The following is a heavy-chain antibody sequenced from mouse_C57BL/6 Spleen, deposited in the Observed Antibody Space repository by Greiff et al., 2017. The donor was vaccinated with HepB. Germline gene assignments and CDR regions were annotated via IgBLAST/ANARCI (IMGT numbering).Heavy chain of an antibody. V-gene: IGHV1-61*01. CDR1: GYTFTSYW. CDR3: ACGGYDYASY. J-gene: IGHJ3*01. Sequence: QVQLQQPGAELVRPGSSVKLSCKASGYTFTSYWMDWVKQRPGQGLEWIGNIYPSDSETHYNQKFKDKATLTVDKSSSTAYMQLSSLTSEDSAVYYCACGGYDYASYWGQGTLVTVSA. CDR2: IYPSDSET. D-gene: IGHD2-4*01.